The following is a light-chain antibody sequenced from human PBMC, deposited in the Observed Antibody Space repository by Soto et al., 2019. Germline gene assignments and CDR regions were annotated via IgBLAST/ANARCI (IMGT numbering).Light chain of an antibody. CDR1: QSVSFK. J-gene: IGKJ5*01. V-gene: IGKV3-15*01. CDR3: QQYNNWPPIT. Sequence: ETVMAQSPATLSVSPGETATLSCRASQSVSFKLAWYQQKPGQAPRLLIHSASTRATGIPARFGGSGSGTEFTLTISSLQSEDSAVYYCQQYNNWPPITFGQGTRLEIK. CDR2: SAS.